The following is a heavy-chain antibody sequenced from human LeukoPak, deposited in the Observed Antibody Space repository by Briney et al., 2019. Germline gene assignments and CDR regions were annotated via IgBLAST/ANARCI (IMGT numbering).Heavy chain of an antibody. CDR3: ARGLPVPYYYDSSGYTEYFQH. J-gene: IGHJ1*01. D-gene: IGHD3-22*01. CDR1: GGTFSSYA. V-gene: IGHV1-69*04. Sequence: GASVKVSCKASGGTFSSYAISWVRQAPGQGLEWMGRIIPILGIANYAQKFQGRVTITADKSTSTAYMELSSLRSEDTAVYYYARGLPVPYYYDSSGYTEYFQHWGQGTLVTVSS. CDR2: IIPILGIA.